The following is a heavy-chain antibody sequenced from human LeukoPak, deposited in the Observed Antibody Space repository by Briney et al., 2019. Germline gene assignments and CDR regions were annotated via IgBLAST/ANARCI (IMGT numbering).Heavy chain of an antibody. J-gene: IGHJ4*02. V-gene: IGHV3-21*01. CDR3: ARVEMATITDY. CDR1: GFTCSGYS. Sequence: LSPAAPGFTCSGYSMSWVRQAPGKWLERVSSISSSSSYIYYADSVKGRFTISRDNAKNSLYLQMNSLRAEDTAVYYCARVEMATITDYWGKGTLVTVSS. CDR2: ISSSSSYI. D-gene: IGHD5-24*01.